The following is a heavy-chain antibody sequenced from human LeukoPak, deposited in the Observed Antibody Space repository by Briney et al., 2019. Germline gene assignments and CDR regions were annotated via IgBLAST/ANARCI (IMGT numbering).Heavy chain of an antibody. D-gene: IGHD2-15*01. CDR1: GGSISSYY. CDR3: ARWARVAATNY. J-gene: IGHJ4*02. CDR2: INHSGST. V-gene: IGHV4-34*01. Sequence: SETLSLTCTVSGGSISSYYWSWIRQPPGKGLEWIGEINHSGSTNYNPSLKSRVTISVDTSKNQFSLKLSSVTAADTAVYYCARWARVAATNYWGQGTLVTVSS.